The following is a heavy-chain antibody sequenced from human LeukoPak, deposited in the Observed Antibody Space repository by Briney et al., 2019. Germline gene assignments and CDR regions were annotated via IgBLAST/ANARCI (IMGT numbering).Heavy chain of an antibody. Sequence: SQTLSLTCTVSGGSTSSDGYYWSWIRQHPGKGLEWIGYIYYSGSTYYNPSLKSRVTISVDTSKNQFSLKLSSVTAADTAVYYCAAISSLYGVASDYWGQGTLVTVSS. CDR2: IYYSGST. J-gene: IGHJ4*02. V-gene: IGHV4-31*03. D-gene: IGHD6-13*01. CDR3: AAISSLYGVASDY. CDR1: GGSTSSDGYY.